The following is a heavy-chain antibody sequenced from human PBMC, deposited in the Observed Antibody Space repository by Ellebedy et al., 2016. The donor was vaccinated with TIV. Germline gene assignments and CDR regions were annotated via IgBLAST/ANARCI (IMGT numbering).Heavy chain of an antibody. V-gene: IGHV4-34*01. CDR1: GGSFSGYY. J-gene: IGHJ4*02. CDR2: INHSGST. CDR3: ARGGTMVRGVIPSIDY. D-gene: IGHD3-10*01. Sequence: SETLSLXXAVYGGSFSGYYWSWIRQPPGKGLEWIGEINHSGSTNYNPSLKSRVTISVDTSKNQFSLKLSSVTAADTAVYYCARGGTMVRGVIPSIDYWGQGTLVTVSS.